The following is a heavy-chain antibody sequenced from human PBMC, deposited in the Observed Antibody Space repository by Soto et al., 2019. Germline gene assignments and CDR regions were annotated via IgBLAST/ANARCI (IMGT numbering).Heavy chain of an antibody. CDR1: GFTFSSYW. CDR3: ARGNGHGFDI. CDR2: ITSHGSTT. J-gene: IGHJ3*02. V-gene: IGHV3-74*01. D-gene: IGHD2-8*01. Sequence: SGGSLGLSCAASGFTFSSYWMHWVRQTPGKGLVWVSRITSHGSTTTYADSVKGRFTISRDNAKNTLYLQMNSLRAEDTAVYYCARGNGHGFDIWGQGTMVTVSS.